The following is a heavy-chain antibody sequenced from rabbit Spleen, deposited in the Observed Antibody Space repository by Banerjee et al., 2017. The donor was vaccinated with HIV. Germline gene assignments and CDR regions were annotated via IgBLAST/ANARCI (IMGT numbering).Heavy chain of an antibody. CDR2: TVGGRSTFT. CDR3: ARDTATSFSTYGMDL. Sequence: QEQLVESGGGLVQPEGSLILTCKASGFSFSSNDYMCWVRRAPGKGLEWIACTVGGRSTFTYYASWAKGRFTISKASSTTVTLQMTSLTAADTATYFCARDTATSFSTYGMDLWGPGTLVTFS. D-gene: IGHD1-1*01. V-gene: IGHV1S45*01. J-gene: IGHJ6*01. CDR1: GFSFSSNDY.